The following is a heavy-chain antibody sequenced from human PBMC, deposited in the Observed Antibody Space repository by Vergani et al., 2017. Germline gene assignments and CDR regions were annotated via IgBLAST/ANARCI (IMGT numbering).Heavy chain of an antibody. CDR1: GYTFTGYY. Sequence: QVQLVQSGAEVKKPGASVKVSCKASGYTFTGYYMHWVRQAPGQGLEWMGWINPNSGGTNYAQKFQGRVTMTRDTSINTAYMDLSRLRSDDTAVYYCATLAYCGGDCYLTPYYYFDYWGQGTLVTVSS. CDR3: ATLAYCGGDCYLTPYYYFDY. D-gene: IGHD2-21*02. CDR2: INPNSGGT. J-gene: IGHJ4*02. V-gene: IGHV1-2*02.